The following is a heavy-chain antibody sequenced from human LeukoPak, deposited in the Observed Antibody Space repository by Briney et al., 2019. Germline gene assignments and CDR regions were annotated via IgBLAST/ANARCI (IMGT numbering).Heavy chain of an antibody. CDR3: ARATGSYDIYYYYYGMDV. CDR2: MNPNSGNT. CDR1: GYTFTSYD. J-gene: IGHJ6*02. V-gene: IGHV1-8*01. Sequence: GASVKVSCKASGYTFTSYDINWVRQATGQGLEWMGWMNPNSGNTGYAQKLQGRVTMTTDTSTSTAYMELRSLRSDDTAVYYCARATGSYDIYYYYYGMDVWGQGTTVTVSS. D-gene: IGHD3-22*01.